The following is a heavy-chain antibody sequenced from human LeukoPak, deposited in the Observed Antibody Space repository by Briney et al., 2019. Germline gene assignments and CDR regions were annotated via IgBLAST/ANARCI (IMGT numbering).Heavy chain of an antibody. V-gene: IGHV1-2*04. CDR2: INPNSGGT. CDR3: AIGPSSTPYYYYGMDV. D-gene: IGHD6-13*01. Sequence: ASVKVSCKASGYTLTGYYMHWVRQAPGQGLEWMGWINPNSGGTNYAQKFQGWVTMTRDTSISTAYMELSRLRSDDTAVYYCAIGPSSTPYYYYGMDVWGQGTTVTVSS. J-gene: IGHJ6*02. CDR1: GYTLTGYY.